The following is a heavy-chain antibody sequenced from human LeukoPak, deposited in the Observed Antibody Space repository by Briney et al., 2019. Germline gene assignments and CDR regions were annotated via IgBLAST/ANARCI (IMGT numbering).Heavy chain of an antibody. D-gene: IGHD1-1*01. V-gene: IGHV4-39*01. CDR3: ARLERPPLCYFDY. J-gene: IGHJ4*02. CDR1: GGSISGSSYY. CDR2: IYYSGST. Sequence: SETLSLTCTVSGGSISGSSYYWGWIRQPPGKGLEWIGSIYYSGSTYYNPSLKSRVTISVDTSKNQFSLKLSSVTAADTAVYSCARLERPPLCYFDYWGQGTLVTVSS.